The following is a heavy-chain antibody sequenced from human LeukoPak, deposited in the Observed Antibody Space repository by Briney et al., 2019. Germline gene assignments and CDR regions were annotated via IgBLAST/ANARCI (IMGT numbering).Heavy chain of an antibody. J-gene: IGHJ5*02. V-gene: IGHV1-24*01. CDR2: FDPEDGET. Sequence: GASVKVSCKASGGTFISYAISWVRQAPGKGLEWMGGFDPEDGETIYAQKFQGRVTMTEDTSTDTAYMELSSLRSEDTAVYYCATGPGFDPWGQGTLVTVSS. CDR1: GGTFISYA. CDR3: ATGPGFDP.